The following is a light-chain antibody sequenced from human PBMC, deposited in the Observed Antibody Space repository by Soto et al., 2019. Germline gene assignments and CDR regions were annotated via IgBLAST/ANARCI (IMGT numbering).Light chain of an antibody. Sequence: QSALAQPASVSGSPGQSITISCAGTSSDVGGYKYVSWYQQYPGKAPKLIIYDVTNRPSGVSHRFSGSKSGNTASLTISGLQAEDEAAYYCNSYATGSTYVFGTGTKLTVL. CDR3: NSYATGSTYV. CDR2: DVT. CDR1: SSDVGGYKY. J-gene: IGLJ1*01. V-gene: IGLV2-14*01.